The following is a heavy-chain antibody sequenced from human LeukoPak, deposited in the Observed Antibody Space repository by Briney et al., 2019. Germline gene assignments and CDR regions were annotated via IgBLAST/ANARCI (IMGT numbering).Heavy chain of an antibody. CDR2: IYSGGGT. CDR1: GFSVSSNY. V-gene: IGHV3-53*01. J-gene: IGHJ5*02. Sequence: GGSLRLSCTASGFSVSSNYMSWVRQAPGRGLEWVSTIYSGGGTYYADSVKGRFTISRDNSKNTVFLQMNSLTAEDTAVYYCAKNAGLGYCTSTSCPFDPWGQGTLVTVSS. CDR3: AKNAGLGYCTSTSCPFDP. D-gene: IGHD2-2*01.